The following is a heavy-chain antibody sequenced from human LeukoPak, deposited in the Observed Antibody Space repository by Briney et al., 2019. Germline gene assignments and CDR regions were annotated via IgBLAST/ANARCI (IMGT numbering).Heavy chain of an antibody. J-gene: IGHJ5*02. CDR1: GFTFSDYH. CDR3: ARDYYGSGSYGWFDP. CDR2: ISSSGSTM. D-gene: IGHD3-10*01. V-gene: IGHV3-11*01. Sequence: PGGSLRLSCAASGFTFSDYHMSWIRQAPGKGLEWVSYISSSGSTMNYADSVKGRFTISRDNAKNSLYLQMNSLRAEDTAVYYCARDYYGSGSYGWFDPWGQGTLVTVSS.